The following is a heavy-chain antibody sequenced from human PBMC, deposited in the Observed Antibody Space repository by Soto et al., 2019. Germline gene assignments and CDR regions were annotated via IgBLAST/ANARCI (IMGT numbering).Heavy chain of an antibody. V-gene: IGHV4-61*01. CDR2: IYYSGRT. J-gene: IGHJ2*01. D-gene: IGHD3-10*01. CDR1: GGSVSSGSFY. CDR3: AREWLGGLGHYFDV. Sequence: QVQLQESGPGLVKPSETLSLTCTVSGGSVSSGSFYWSWIRQPPGKGLEWIANIYYSGRTNYNSSLNSRVSMSVDTSKIQFSLNLTSLTAADTAVYYCAREWLGGLGHYFDVWGRGNLVTVSS.